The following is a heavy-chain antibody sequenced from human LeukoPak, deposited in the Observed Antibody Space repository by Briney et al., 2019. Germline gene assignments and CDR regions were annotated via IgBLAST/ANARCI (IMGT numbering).Heavy chain of an antibody. D-gene: IGHD3-10*01. CDR2: IRPDGSVI. CDR1: GFTFSNYW. CDR3: AKDVSGSYFLGRLG. V-gene: IGHV3-7*01. J-gene: IGHJ4*02. Sequence: PGGSLRLSCAASGFTFSNYWMTWVRRAPGKGLEWVANIRPDGSVIHYVDSVKGRFTISRDSAKNSLYLQMNSLRAEDTAVYYCAKDVSGSYFLGRLGWGQGTLVTVSS.